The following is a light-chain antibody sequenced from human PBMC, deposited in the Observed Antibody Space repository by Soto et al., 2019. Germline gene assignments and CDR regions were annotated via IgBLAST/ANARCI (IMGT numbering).Light chain of an antibody. Sequence: EIVLTQSPATLSLSPGDRATLSCRASQSVRSYLAWYQQKPGQAPRLLIYDASNRATGIPARFSGSVSGTDLTLTISSLEPEDFAVYYCQQRRNWPLTFGGGTKVEIK. J-gene: IGKJ4*01. V-gene: IGKV3-11*01. CDR3: QQRRNWPLT. CDR1: QSVRSY. CDR2: DAS.